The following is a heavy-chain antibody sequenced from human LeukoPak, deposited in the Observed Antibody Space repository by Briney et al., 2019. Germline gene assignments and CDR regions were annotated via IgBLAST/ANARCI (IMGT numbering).Heavy chain of an antibody. CDR1: GFTFSSYG. CDR3: AKACVPPYYYGMDV. J-gene: IGHJ6*02. CDR2: ISYDGSNK. D-gene: IGHD2-2*01. V-gene: IGHV3-30*18. Sequence: GGSLRLSCAASGFTFSSYGMHLVRQAPGKGLEWVAVISYDGSNKYYADSVKGRFTISRDNSKNTLYLQMNSLRAEDTAVYYCAKACVPPYYYGMDVWGQGTTVTVSS.